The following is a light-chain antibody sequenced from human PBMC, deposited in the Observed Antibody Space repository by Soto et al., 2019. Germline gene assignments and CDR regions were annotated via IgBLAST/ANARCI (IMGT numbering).Light chain of an antibody. Sequence: QSALTQPPSVSGSPGQSVTISCTGTSSDVGSYNRVSWYQQPPGTAPKLMIYEVSNRPSGVPDRFSGSKSGNTASRTISGLQAEDEADYYFSSYTSSSTLVFGTGTKLTVL. V-gene: IGLV2-18*02. CDR3: SSYTSSSTLV. CDR1: SSDVGSYNR. J-gene: IGLJ1*01. CDR2: EVS.